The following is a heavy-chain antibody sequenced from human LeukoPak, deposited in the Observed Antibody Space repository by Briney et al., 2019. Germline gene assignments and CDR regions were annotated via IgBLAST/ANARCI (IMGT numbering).Heavy chain of an antibody. J-gene: IGHJ4*02. D-gene: IGHD5-18*01. CDR1: GFTFSSYA. Sequence: GGSLRLSCAASGFTFSSYAMHWVRQAPGKGLEWVAVISYDGSNKYYADSVKGRFTISRDNSKNTLYLQMNSLRGEDTAVYYCARETAMVPFDYWGQGTLVAVSS. CDR3: ARETAMVPFDY. V-gene: IGHV3-30*04. CDR2: ISYDGSNK.